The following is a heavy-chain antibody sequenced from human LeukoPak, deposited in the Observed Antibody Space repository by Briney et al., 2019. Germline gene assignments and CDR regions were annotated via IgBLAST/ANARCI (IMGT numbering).Heavy chain of an antibody. CDR2: IIPIFGTA. D-gene: IGHD1-26*01. Sequence: ASVKVSCKASGGTFSRNAINWVRQAPGQGLEWMGRIIPIFGTANYAQKFQGRVTITADESTSTAYMELSSLRSEDTAVYYCASGYYPGAFDIWGQGTMVTVSS. CDR3: ASGYYPGAFDI. J-gene: IGHJ3*02. V-gene: IGHV1-69*13. CDR1: GGTFSRNA.